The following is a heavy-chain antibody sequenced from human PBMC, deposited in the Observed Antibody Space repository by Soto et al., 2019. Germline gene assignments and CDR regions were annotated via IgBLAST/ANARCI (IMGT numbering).Heavy chain of an antibody. J-gene: IGHJ3*02. Sequence: PGGSLRLSCAASGFTFSSYGMHWVRQAPGKGLEWVSAISSSSSYIYYADSVKGRFTISRDNAKNSLYLQMNSLRAEDTAVYYCVRDRFPPDAFDIWGQGTMVTVSS. CDR1: GFTFSSYG. CDR2: ISSSSSYI. D-gene: IGHD2-21*01. V-gene: IGHV3-21*01. CDR3: VRDRFPPDAFDI.